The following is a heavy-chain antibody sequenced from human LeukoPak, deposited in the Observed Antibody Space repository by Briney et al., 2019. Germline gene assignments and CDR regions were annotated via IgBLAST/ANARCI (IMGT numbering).Heavy chain of an antibody. Sequence: GGSLRLSCAASGFTLSSYSMNWVRQAPGKGLEWVSTIYIGGTTYYADSVKGRFTISRDDPKNTLYLQMNSLRVEDTAVYYCAREISRFGIWGQGTLVTVSS. CDR2: IYIGGTT. J-gene: IGHJ4*02. CDR1: GFTLSSYS. D-gene: IGHD3-16*01. V-gene: IGHV3-66*01. CDR3: AREISRFGI.